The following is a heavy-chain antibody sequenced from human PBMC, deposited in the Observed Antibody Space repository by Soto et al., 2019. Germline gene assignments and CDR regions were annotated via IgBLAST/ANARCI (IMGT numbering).Heavy chain of an antibody. CDR2: IYYSGST. CDR1: GGSISSYY. V-gene: IGHV4-59*01. CDR3: ASMTFDDYFDY. J-gene: IGHJ4*02. D-gene: IGHD2-21*02. Sequence: PSETLSLTCTVSGGSISSYYWSCIRQPPGKGLEWIGYIYYSGSTNYNPSLKSRVTISVDTSKNQFSLKLSSVTAADTAVYYCASMTFDDYFDYWGQGTLVTVSS.